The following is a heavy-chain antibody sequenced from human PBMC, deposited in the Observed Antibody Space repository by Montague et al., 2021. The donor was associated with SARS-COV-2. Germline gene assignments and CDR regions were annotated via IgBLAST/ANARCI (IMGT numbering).Heavy chain of an antibody. V-gene: IGHV4-34*01. CDR2: INHSGST. Sequence: SETLSLTCAVYGGSFSGYYWSWIRQPPGKGLEWIGEINHSGSTXXXPSXXXRVTISVDTSKNQFSLKLSSVTAADTAVYYCARGSGWLSRSSYYFDYWGQGTPVTVSS. D-gene: IGHD3-22*01. J-gene: IGHJ4*02. CDR1: GGSFSGYY. CDR3: ARGSGWLSRSSYYFDY.